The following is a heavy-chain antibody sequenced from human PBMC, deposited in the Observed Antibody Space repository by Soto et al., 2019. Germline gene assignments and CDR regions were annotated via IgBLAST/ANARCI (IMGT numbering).Heavy chain of an antibody. V-gene: IGHV1-69*01. CDR2: IIPIFGTA. D-gene: IGHD2-15*01. J-gene: IGHJ6*02. CDR3: ARARYCSGGSCYSDYYYYGMDV. Sequence: QVQLVQSGAEVKKPGSSVKVSCKASGGTFNDYAISWVRQAPRQGLEWMGGIIPIFGTANYAQNFQGRATITADESTSTAYMELSSLTSEDTAVYYCARARYCSGGSCYSDYYYYGMDVWGQGTTVTVSS. CDR1: GGTFNDYA.